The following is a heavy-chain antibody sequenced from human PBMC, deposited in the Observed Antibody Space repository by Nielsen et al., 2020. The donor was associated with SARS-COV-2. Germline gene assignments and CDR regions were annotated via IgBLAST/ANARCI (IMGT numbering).Heavy chain of an antibody. D-gene: IGHD4-17*01. CDR2: ISSSSNYI. J-gene: IGHJ4*02. CDR3: ARDRTYGDYEVGDY. V-gene: IGHV3-21*01. Sequence: GESLKISCAAPGFSFSSYSMNWVRQAPGKGLEWVSSISSSSNYIYYADSVKGRFTISRDNAKNSLYLQMNSLRAEDTAVYYCARDRTYGDYEVGDYWGQGTLVTVSS. CDR1: GFSFSSYS.